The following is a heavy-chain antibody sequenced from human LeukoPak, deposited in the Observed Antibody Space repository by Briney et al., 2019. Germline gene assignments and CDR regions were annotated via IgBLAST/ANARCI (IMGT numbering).Heavy chain of an antibody. Sequence: SGGSLRLSCAASGFTFSGYEMNWVRQAPGKGLEWVSYISTSGITIYYADSVKGRFTISRDNAKNSLYLQMNSLRAEDTAVYYCAELGITMIGGVWGKGTTVTISS. J-gene: IGHJ6*04. CDR1: GFTFSGYE. D-gene: IGHD3-10*02. CDR3: AELGITMIGGV. CDR2: ISTSGITI. V-gene: IGHV3-48*03.